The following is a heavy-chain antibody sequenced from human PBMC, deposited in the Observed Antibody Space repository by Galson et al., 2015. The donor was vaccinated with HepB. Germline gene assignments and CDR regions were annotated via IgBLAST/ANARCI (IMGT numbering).Heavy chain of an antibody. D-gene: IGHD6-19*01. Sequence: SLRLSCAASGFTFSNAWMSWVRQAPGKGLEWVGRIKSKTDGGTTDYAAPVKGRFTISRDDSKTTLYLQMNSLKTEDTAVYYCTTVDSAGTLRYWGQGTLATVSS. V-gene: IGHV3-15*01. CDR1: GFTFSNAW. CDR3: TTVDSAGTLRY. CDR2: IKSKTDGGTT. J-gene: IGHJ4*02.